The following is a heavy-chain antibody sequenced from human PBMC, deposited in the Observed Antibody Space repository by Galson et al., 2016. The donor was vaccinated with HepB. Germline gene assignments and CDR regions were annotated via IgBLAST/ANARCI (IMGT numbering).Heavy chain of an antibody. Sequence: SLRLSCAASGFTFSNYAMHWVRQAPGKGLEYVSGITSNGRSTYNADSVKDRFTVSRDSSKNTLYLQMSSLRPEDTAVYYCVNLGFCFGGDCYPFDNWGQGTLVTGSS. D-gene: IGHD2-21*02. J-gene: IGHJ4*02. V-gene: IGHV3-64D*06. CDR3: VNLGFCFGGDCYPFDN. CDR2: ITSNGRST. CDR1: GFTFSNYA.